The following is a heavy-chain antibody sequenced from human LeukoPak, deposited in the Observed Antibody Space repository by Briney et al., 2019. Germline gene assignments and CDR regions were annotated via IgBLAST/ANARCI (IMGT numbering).Heavy chain of an antibody. V-gene: IGHV1-46*01. CDR2: ISPSSGST. D-gene: IGHD3-22*01. CDR3: ARGSSTAVVILDPYYFDS. Sequence: ASVKVSCKASGYDFTSYYMHWLRQAPGQGPEWMAIISPSSGSTSFAQKFQGRLSMTRDTSTSTVYMELRSLRSEDTAVYYCARGSSTAVVILDPYYFDSWGQGTLVTVSS. J-gene: IGHJ4*02. CDR1: GYDFTSYY.